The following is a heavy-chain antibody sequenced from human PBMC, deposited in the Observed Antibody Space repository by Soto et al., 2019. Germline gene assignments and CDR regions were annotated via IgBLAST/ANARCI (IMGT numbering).Heavy chain of an antibody. J-gene: IGHJ4*02. CDR2: ISGSGSP. V-gene: IGHV3-21*04. CDR1: GFTFISHT. Sequence: EVQLVESGGGLVKPGGSLRLSCAVSGFTFISHTLNWVRQAPGKGLEWVSSISGSGSPYYADSVKVRFTISRDNAQNSLYLQMRSLRAEDTAVYYCSREVQPVFRREYDYWGQGTLVTVSS. CDR3: SREVQPVFRREYDY.